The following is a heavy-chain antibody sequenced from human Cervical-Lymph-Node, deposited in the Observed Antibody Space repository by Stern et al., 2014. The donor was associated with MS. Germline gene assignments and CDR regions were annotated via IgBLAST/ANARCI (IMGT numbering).Heavy chain of an antibody. J-gene: IGHJ4*02. D-gene: IGHD6-19*01. CDR2: IYLGDSNT. Sequence: EVQLLQSGAEVKKPGESLKISCKGSGYDFTSSWIGWVRQMPGKGLEWMGIIYLGDSNTEYSPSFEGQVTISADKSVTTAYLQWSSLKAPDTAMYYCARPGSAWSLDYWGQGTLVTVSS. V-gene: IGHV5-51*03. CDR3: ARPGSAWSLDY. CDR1: GYDFTSSW.